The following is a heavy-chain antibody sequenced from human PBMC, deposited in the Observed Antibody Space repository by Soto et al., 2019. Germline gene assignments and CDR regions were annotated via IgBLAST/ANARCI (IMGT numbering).Heavy chain of an antibody. Sequence: ASVKVSCKASGGTFSSYAISWVRQTPGQGLEWMGGIIPIFGTANYAQKFQGRVTITADESTSTAYMELSSLRSEDTVVYYCARDSITMDRASAFDIWGQGTMVTVSS. CDR3: ARDSITMDRASAFDI. CDR2: IIPIFGTA. D-gene: IGHD3-10*01. CDR1: GGTFSSYA. J-gene: IGHJ3*02. V-gene: IGHV1-69*13.